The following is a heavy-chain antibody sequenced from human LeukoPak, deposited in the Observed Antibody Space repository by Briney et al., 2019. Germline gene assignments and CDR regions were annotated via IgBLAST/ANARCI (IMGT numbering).Heavy chain of an antibody. CDR3: ARVGWNYYYYMDV. D-gene: IGHD2-2*03. J-gene: IGHJ6*03. V-gene: IGHV3-7*01. CDR2: IKQDGSEK. CDR1: GFTLSDYW. Sequence: GGSLRLSCAASGFTLSDYWMTWVRQSPGKGLEWVANIKQDGSEKFYVDSVKGRFTISRDNAKKSVYLQMNSLRAEDTAVYYCARVGWNYYYYMDVWGKGTTVTVSS.